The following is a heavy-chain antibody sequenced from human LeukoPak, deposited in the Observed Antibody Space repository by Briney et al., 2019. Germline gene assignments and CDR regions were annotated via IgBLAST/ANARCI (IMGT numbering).Heavy chain of an antibody. V-gene: IGHV3-23*01. Sequence: GGSLRLSCAASGFTFSSYAMSWVRQAPGKGLEWVSAISGSGGNTDCADSVKGRLTISRDNSKNTLYLQMISLRAEDTAVYYCARRRDSSDGKDFDYWGQGTLVTVSS. J-gene: IGHJ4*02. CDR1: GFTFSSYA. CDR3: ARRRDSSDGKDFDY. D-gene: IGHD3-22*01. CDR2: ISGSGGNT.